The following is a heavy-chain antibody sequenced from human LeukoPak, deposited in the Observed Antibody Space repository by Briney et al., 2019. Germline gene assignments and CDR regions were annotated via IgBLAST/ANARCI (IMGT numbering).Heavy chain of an antibody. CDR2: INPNSGGT. V-gene: IGHV1-2*02. CDR3: ARADSGGYYVAYWY. J-gene: IGHJ4*02. D-gene: IGHD3-22*01. Sequence: ASVKVSCKASGYTFTGYYMHWVRQAPGQGLEWMGWINPNSGGTNYAQKFQGRVTMTRDTSISTAYMELSRLRSDDTAVYYCARADSGGYYVAYWYWGQGTLVTVSS. CDR1: GYTFTGYY.